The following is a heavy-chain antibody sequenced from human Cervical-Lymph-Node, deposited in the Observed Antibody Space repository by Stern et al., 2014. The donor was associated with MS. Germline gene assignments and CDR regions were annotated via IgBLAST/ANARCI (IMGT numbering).Heavy chain of an antibody. J-gene: IGHJ4*01. CDR3: ARHSGWYGSHY. Sequence: VQLVESGPGLVKPSETLSLTCTVSGGSMNSFYWSWMRQPPGKGLEWIGYIHYSGTTNYNPSLKSRLTMSVDTSKTQFSLTLPSVTAADTAVYYCARHSGWYGSHYWGHGTLVTVSS. CDR1: GGSMNSFY. CDR2: IHYSGTT. D-gene: IGHD6-19*01. V-gene: IGHV4-59*08.